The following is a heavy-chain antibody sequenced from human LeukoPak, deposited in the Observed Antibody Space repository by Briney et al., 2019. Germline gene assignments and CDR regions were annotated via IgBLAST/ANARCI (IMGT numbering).Heavy chain of an antibody. CDR2: IIPIFGTA. D-gene: IGHD2-15*01. J-gene: IGHJ3*02. CDR3: ARVSDIVVVVAATWGTGAFDI. Sequence: SVKVSCKASGGTFSSYAISWVRQAPGQGLEWMGGIIPIFGTASYAQKFQGRVTMTRDMSTSTVYMELSSLRSEDPAVYYCARVSDIVVVVAATWGTGAFDIWGQGTMVTVSS. V-gene: IGHV1-69*05. CDR1: GGTFSSYA.